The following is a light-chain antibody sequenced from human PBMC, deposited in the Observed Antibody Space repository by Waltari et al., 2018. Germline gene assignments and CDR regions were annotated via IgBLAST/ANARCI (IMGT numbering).Light chain of an antibody. V-gene: IGLV2-14*03. J-gene: IGLJ2*01. CDR3: SSYISSSTLEL. CDR2: VVS. Sequence: QSALTQPASVSGSPGQSITISCTATSSDVGAYNYISWYQQHPGNAPKPIIFVVSNRPSGVSNRFSGSKSGNTASLTISGLQAEDEADYYCSSYISSSTLELFGGGTSLTVL. CDR1: SSDVGAYNY.